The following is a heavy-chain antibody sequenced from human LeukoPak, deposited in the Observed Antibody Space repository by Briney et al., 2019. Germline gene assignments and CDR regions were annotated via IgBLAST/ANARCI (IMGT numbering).Heavy chain of an antibody. CDR2: VFYTGNT. Sequence: SETLSLTCTVSGGSISTTAYYWGWIRQPPGKGLEWIGSVFYTGNTFYNPSLQSRVTLSVDTSKNQFSLKLSSVTAADTAVYYCARGPAPYYDFWSGYHYYFDYWGQGTLVTVSS. V-gene: IGHV4-39*07. CDR1: GGSISTTAYY. CDR3: ARGPAPYYDFWSGYHYYFDY. J-gene: IGHJ4*02. D-gene: IGHD3-3*01.